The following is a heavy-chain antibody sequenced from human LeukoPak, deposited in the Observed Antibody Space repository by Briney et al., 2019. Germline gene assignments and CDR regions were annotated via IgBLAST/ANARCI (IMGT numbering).Heavy chain of an antibody. V-gene: IGHV4-39*01. D-gene: IGHD1-7*01. Sequence: SETLSLTCTVSGGSISSSSYYWGWIRQPPGKGLEWIGSIYYSGRTYYNPSLKSRFTISVDTSKNQFSLKLSSVTAADTAVYYCARRNYEDAFDIWGQGTMVTVSS. CDR3: ARRNYEDAFDI. J-gene: IGHJ3*02. CDR2: IYYSGRT. CDR1: GGSISSSSYY.